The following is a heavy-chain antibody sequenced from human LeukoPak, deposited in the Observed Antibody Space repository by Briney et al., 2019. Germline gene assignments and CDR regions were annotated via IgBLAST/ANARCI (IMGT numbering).Heavy chain of an antibody. CDR1: GGSISNYY. CDR2: IYYTGST. J-gene: IGHJ4*02. D-gene: IGHD5-18*01. V-gene: IGHV4-59*08. CDR3: ARRRNSYSYGYFDY. Sequence: AETLSLTCTVSGGSISNYYWSWIRQPPGKGLEWIGYIYYTGSTNYNPSLKSRVTISVDTSKNQFSLRLNSVTAADTAVYYCARRRNSYSYGYFDYWGQGTLVTVSS.